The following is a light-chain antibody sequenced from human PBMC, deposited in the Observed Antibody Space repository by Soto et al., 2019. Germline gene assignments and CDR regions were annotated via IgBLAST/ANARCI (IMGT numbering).Light chain of an antibody. CDR2: GAS. CDR1: EGISKW. CDR3: QQANTFPHT. Sequence: DIPMTQSPSSVSASVGDSVTITCRASEGISKWLAWYQQKPGKAPKLLIYGASTLQSGVPPRFSGGGSGTDFTLTINSLQPDDFATYYCQQANTFPHTFGQGTKLQIK. V-gene: IGKV1D-12*01. J-gene: IGKJ2*01.